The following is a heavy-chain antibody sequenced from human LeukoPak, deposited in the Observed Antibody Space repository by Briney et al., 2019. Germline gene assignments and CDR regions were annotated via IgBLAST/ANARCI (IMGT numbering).Heavy chain of an antibody. Sequence: ASVKASCKASGGTFSSYAISWVRQAPGQGLEWMGGIIPIFGTANYAQKFQGRVTITADESTSTAYMELSSPRSEDTAVYYCARGLYYYYYYMDVWGKGTTVTVSS. J-gene: IGHJ6*03. CDR2: IIPIFGTA. CDR1: GGTFSSYA. V-gene: IGHV1-69*13. CDR3: ARGLYYYYYYMDV.